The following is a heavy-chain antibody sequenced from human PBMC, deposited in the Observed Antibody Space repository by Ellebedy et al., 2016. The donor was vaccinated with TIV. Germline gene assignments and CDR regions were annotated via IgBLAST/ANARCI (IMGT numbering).Heavy chain of an antibody. D-gene: IGHD2-21*01. CDR3: ARELGGRGAY. J-gene: IGHJ4*01. V-gene: IGHV3-7*01. CDR2: INQDGTVK. Sequence: GESLKISXAASGFPFTNYWMHWVRQAPGKGLAWVANINQDGTVKYYVDSVKGRFAISRDNAENSVYLQMNSLRPDDTALYYCARELGGRGAYWGHGTLVTVSS. CDR1: GFPFTNYW.